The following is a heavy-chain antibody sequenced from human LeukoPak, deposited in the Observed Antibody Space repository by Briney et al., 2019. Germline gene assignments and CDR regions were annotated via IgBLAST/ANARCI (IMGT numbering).Heavy chain of an antibody. CDR1: GGTFSSYA. CDR2: IIPIFGTA. Sequence: SVTVSCKASGGTFSSYAISWVRQAPGQGLEWMGGIIPIFGTANYAQKFQGRVTITADGSTSTAYMELSSLRSEDTAVYYCAREAAAGDYYYYGMDVWGQGTTVTVSS. J-gene: IGHJ6*02. CDR3: AREAAAGDYYYYGMDV. V-gene: IGHV1-69*01. D-gene: IGHD6-25*01.